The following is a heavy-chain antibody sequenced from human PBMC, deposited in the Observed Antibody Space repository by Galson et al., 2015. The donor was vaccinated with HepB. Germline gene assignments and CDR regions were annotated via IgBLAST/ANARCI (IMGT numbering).Heavy chain of an antibody. Sequence: SLRLSCAASGFTFGDYAMSWFRQAPGKGLEWVGFIRSKAYGGTTEYAASVKGRFTISRDDSKSIAYLQMNSLKTEDTAVYYCTRDTAPLIWEPKGHDAFDIWGQGTMVTVSS. CDR1: GFTFGDYA. J-gene: IGHJ3*02. V-gene: IGHV3-49*03. CDR2: IRSKAYGGTT. CDR3: TRDTAPLIWEPKGHDAFDI. D-gene: IGHD1-26*01.